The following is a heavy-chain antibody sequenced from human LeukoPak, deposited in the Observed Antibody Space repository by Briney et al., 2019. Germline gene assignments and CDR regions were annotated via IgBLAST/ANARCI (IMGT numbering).Heavy chain of an antibody. V-gene: IGHV3-11*01. D-gene: IGHD2-2*01. CDR2: ISSSGSTI. CDR3: ARTLECSSTSCYADYYYGMDV. Sequence: PGGSLRLSCAASGFTFGDFYMSWNRQAPGKGLEWLSYISSSGSTIYYADSVKGRFTISRDNTKNSLYLQMNSLRAEDTAVYYCARTLECSSTSCYADYYYGMDVWGQGTTVTVSS. J-gene: IGHJ6*02. CDR1: GFTFGDFY.